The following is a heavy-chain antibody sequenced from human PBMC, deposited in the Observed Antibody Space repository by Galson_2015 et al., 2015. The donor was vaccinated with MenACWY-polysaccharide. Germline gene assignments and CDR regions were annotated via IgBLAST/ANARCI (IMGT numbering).Heavy chain of an antibody. D-gene: IGHD4-17*01. CDR2: MSHRGTS. CDR1: GAPLNSGGHY. CDR3: ARIPSTVTSFGWFDP. J-gene: IGHJ5*02. V-gene: IGHV4-31*03. Sequence: PLSLTCTVSGAPLNSGGHYWPWIPQHPGKGLEGSGNMSHRGTSNYNPPLENRTVISVETSQKQFSLSLTSVTAADTAVYYCARIPSTVTSFGWFDPWGQGTLVTVTS.